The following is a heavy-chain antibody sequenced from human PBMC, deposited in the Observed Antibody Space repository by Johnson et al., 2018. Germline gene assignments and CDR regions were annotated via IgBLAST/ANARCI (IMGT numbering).Heavy chain of an antibody. CDR2: ISSSSSYI. D-gene: IGHD1-26*01. CDR3: ARAPGIVGGTYVDS. Sequence: VQLVPSGGGLVKPGGSLRLSCAASGFTFSTYSMTWVRQAPGKGLEWVSSISSSSSYIYYADSMKGRFTISRDNAKNSLYLQMNSLRAEDTAVYYCARAPGIVGGTYVDSWGQGILVTVSS. CDR1: GFTFSTYS. V-gene: IGHV3-21*06. J-gene: IGHJ4*02.